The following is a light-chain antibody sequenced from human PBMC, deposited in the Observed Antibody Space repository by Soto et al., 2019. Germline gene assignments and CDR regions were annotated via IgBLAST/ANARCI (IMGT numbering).Light chain of an antibody. J-gene: IGKJ5*01. CDR2: DAS. V-gene: IGKV3-11*01. Sequence: IVLTQSPATLSLPPGESVTLSCTTNQSVDTYFAWYQQKRGLPPRLLIYDASNRAIGIPARFSGRGSDTDFSLTISSLEPEDFAVYYCQQRGTWPPTFGRGTRLEI. CDR1: QSVDTY. CDR3: QQRGTWPPT.